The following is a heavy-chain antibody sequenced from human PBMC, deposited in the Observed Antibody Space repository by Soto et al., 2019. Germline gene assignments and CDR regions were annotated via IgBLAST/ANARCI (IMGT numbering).Heavy chain of an antibody. Sequence: KPSETLSLTCTVSGGSISSGDYYWSWIRQPPGKGLEWIGYIYYSGSTYYNPSLKSRVTISVDTSKNQFSLKLSSVTAADTAVYYCARDTGYCSSTSCHTGFDYWGQGTLVTVSS. CDR2: IYYSGST. V-gene: IGHV4-30-4*01. CDR1: GGSISSGDYY. D-gene: IGHD2-2*03. J-gene: IGHJ4*02. CDR3: ARDTGYCSSTSCHTGFDY.